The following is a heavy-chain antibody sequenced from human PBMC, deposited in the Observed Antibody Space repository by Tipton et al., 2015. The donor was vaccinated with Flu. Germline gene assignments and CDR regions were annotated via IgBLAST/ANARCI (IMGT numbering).Heavy chain of an antibody. J-gene: IGHJ4*02. V-gene: IGHV1-18*01. Sequence: VQLVQSGAEVKKPGASVKVSCKASGYTFTSYGISWVRQAPGQGLEWMGWISAYNGNTNYAQKLQGRVTMTTDTSTSTAYMELRSLRSDDTAVYYCARTPTYYYDSSGYYHFDYWGQGTLVTVSS. CDR2: ISAYNGNT. CDR1: GYTFTSYG. D-gene: IGHD3-22*01. CDR3: ARTPTYYYDSSGYYHFDY.